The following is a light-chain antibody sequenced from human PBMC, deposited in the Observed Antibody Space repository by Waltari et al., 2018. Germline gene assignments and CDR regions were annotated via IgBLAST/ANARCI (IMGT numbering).Light chain of an antibody. CDR1: QSIGRY. V-gene: IGKV3-20*01. J-gene: IGKJ1*01. Sequence: EVVLTQSPGTLSLSPGETATPSCRASQSIGRYLVLYQQKSGQAPRLLIYGASTRATGIPDRFSGSGSGTDFSLTISRLEAEDFAVYYCQNHERLPATFGQGTKVEMK. CDR2: GAS. CDR3: QNHERLPAT.